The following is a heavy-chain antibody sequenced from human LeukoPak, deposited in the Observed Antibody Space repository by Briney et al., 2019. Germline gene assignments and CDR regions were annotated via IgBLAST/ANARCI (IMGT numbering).Heavy chain of an antibody. J-gene: IGHJ4*02. D-gene: IGHD3-22*01. CDR1: GASISGSGYY. CDR3: ARRDDSSGYHKIFDY. V-gene: IGHV4-39*01. Sequence: SETLSLTCAVSGASISGSGYYLGWIRQPPGKGLEWIGNIYYGENTYYNPSLKSRVTISIDTSKNQFYLKLSSLTAADTAVYYCARRDDSSGYHKIFDYWGPGTLVTVSS. CDR2: IYYGENT.